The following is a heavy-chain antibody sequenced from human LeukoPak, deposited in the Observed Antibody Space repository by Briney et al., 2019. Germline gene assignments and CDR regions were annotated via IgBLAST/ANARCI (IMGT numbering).Heavy chain of an antibody. CDR3: ARAHITIFGVVTYPFDY. V-gene: IGHV3-21*01. CDR1: GFTLSTYN. Sequence: GGSLRLSCAASGFTLSTYNMNWVRPAPGKGLEWLSSITSSSTYIYYADSVKGRFTISRDNAKNSLYLQMNTLRVEDTAVYYCARAHITIFGVVTYPFDYWGQGTLVTVSS. CDR2: ITSSSTYI. J-gene: IGHJ4*02. D-gene: IGHD3-3*01.